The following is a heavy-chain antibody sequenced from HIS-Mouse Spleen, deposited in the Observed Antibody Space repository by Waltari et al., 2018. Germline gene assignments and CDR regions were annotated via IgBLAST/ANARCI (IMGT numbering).Heavy chain of an antibody. Sequence: QLQLQESGPGLVKPSETLSLTCTVSGGSISSSRYYWGWIRQPPGKGLEWIGSIYYSGSTYYNPSLKSRVTISVDTSKNQFSLKLSSVTAADTAVYYCARGAIAARPDYFDYWGQGTLVTVSS. J-gene: IGHJ4*02. CDR3: ARGAIAARPDYFDY. V-gene: IGHV4-39*07. D-gene: IGHD6-6*01. CDR1: GGSISSSRYY. CDR2: IYYSGST.